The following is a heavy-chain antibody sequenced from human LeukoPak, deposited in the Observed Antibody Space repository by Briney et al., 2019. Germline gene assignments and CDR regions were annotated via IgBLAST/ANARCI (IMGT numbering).Heavy chain of an antibody. Sequence: WVRQPPGKGLEWVSGISGSGGNTYYTDSVRGRLSISRDNSKNTLYLQVNSLRAEDTAVYYCAKGRTEGGTLALDYWGQGTLVTVSS. CDR2: ISGSGGNT. D-gene: IGHD6-19*01. J-gene: IGHJ4*02. CDR3: AKGRTEGGTLALDY. V-gene: IGHV3-23*01.